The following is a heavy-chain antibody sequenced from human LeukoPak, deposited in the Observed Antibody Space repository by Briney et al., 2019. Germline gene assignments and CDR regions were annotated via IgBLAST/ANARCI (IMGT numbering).Heavy chain of an antibody. CDR3: ARRNQVYYDAFDI. CDR2: IYYSGCT. CDR1: GGSISSYY. Sequence: SETLSLTCTVSGGSISSYYWSWIRQPPGKGLEWIGYIYYSGCTNYNPSLKSRVTISVDTSKNQFSLKLSSVTAADTAVYYCARRNQVYYDAFDIWGQGTMVTVSS. V-gene: IGHV4-59*01. D-gene: IGHD3-10*01. J-gene: IGHJ3*02.